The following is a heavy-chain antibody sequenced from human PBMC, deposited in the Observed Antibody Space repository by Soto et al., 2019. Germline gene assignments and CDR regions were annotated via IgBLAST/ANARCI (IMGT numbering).Heavy chain of an antibody. CDR1: GFTFGSSA. D-gene: IGHD5-18*01. CDR2: VSGSGGST. V-gene: IGHV3-23*01. J-gene: IGHJ4*02. CDR3: AKLLGYSYGAVEY. Sequence: PVGSLRLSCAASGFTFGSSAVIGVRPSPGKGLEWVSSVSGSGGSTYYADSVKGRFTITRDKSKNTVSLRMNSLRVEDTAVYYCAKLLGYSYGAVEYWGQGTLVTVSS.